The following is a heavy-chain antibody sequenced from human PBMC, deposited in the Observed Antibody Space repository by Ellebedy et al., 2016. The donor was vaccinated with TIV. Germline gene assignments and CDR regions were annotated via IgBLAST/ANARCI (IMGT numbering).Heavy chain of an antibody. V-gene: IGHV4-39*01. CDR3: ARRRGGASYYYYHGLDV. CDR2: LYPSGVT. D-gene: IGHD1-26*01. J-gene: IGHJ6*02. Sequence: MPSETLSLTCTVSGGSITSGSYFWGWIRQPPGKGLEWIGSLYPSGVTHYNPSLKSRITISVDTSKNQVSLKVSSVTAADTAVYYCARRRGGASYYYYHGLDVWGQGTTVTVSS. CDR1: GGSITSGSYF.